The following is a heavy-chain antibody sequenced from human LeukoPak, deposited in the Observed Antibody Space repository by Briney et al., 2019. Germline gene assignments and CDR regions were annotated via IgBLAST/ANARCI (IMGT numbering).Heavy chain of an antibody. Sequence: ASVKVSCKASGYTFTSYDINWVRQATGQGLEWMGWISAYYGNTNYAQKLQGRITMTTDTSTSTAYMELRSLRSDDTAVYYCARSIDAAMVAGLNYFDYWGQGTLVTVSS. CDR3: ARSIDAAMVAGLNYFDY. CDR1: GYTFTSYD. J-gene: IGHJ4*02. V-gene: IGHV1-18*01. D-gene: IGHD5-18*01. CDR2: ISAYYGNT.